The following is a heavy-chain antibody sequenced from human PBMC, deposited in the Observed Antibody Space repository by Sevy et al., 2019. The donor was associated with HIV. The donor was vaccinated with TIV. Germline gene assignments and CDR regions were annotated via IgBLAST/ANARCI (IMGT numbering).Heavy chain of an antibody. D-gene: IGHD3-22*01. CDR1: GITFSYYG. J-gene: IGHJ4*02. CDR3: AKDADRSGYTNDAHFDY. V-gene: IGHV3-30*18. CDR2: ISYDGSDK. Sequence: GGSLRLSCAASGITFSYYGMHWVRQAPGKGLEWVAFISYDGSDKLYANSVKGRLTTSRDNSKNTLYLQMNSLRGEDTAVYFCAKDADRSGYTNDAHFDYWGQGTLVTVSS.